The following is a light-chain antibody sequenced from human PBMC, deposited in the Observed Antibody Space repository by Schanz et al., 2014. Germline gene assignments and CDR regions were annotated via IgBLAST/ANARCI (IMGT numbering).Light chain of an antibody. J-gene: IGLJ3*02. CDR2: GNS. CDR3: AAWDDSLNGHWV. CDR1: SSNIGAGYD. Sequence: QSVLTQPPSVSGAPGQRVTISCTGSSSNIGAGYDVHWYQQLPGTAPKLLIYGNSNRPSGVPDRISGSRSGTSAYLAIRGLQSEDEADYYCAAWDDSLNGHWVFGGGTKLTVL. V-gene: IGLV1-40*01.